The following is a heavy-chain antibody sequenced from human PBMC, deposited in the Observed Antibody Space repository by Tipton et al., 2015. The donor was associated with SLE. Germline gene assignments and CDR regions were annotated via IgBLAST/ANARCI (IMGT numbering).Heavy chain of an antibody. CDR1: GGSFSGYH. J-gene: IGHJ4*02. CDR3: ATGSGSLRY. V-gene: IGHV4-34*01. D-gene: IGHD2-15*01. CDR2: IADTGSP. Sequence: TLSLTCAVYGGSFSGYHWTWIRQPPGQGLEWIGEIADTGSPNYNPSLKSRVTISLDTSKSQFSLILNSLTAADTAAYYCATGSGSLRYWGQGLQVTVSS.